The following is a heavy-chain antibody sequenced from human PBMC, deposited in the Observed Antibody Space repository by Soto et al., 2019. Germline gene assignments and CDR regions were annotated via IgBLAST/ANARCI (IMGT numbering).Heavy chain of an antibody. V-gene: IGHV1-3*01. D-gene: IGHD5-18*01. CDR3: ARGGGYSYGPNDY. Sequence: QVQLVQSGAEVKKPGASVKVSCKASGYTFTSYAMPWVRQAPGQRLEWMGWINAGNGNTKYSQKFQGRVTITRDTSASTAYRELSSLRSEDTAVYYCARGGGYSYGPNDYRGQGTLVTVSS. CDR2: INAGNGNT. CDR1: GYTFTSYA. J-gene: IGHJ4*02.